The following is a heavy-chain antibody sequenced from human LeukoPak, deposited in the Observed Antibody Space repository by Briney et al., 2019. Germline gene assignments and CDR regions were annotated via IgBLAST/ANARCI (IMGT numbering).Heavy chain of an antibody. D-gene: IGHD6-6*01. CDR1: GFTFSSYS. CDR3: ATSRRDSQYYFNP. J-gene: IGHJ4*02. CDR2: ISSSSSYI. V-gene: IGHV3-21*01. Sequence: GGSLRLSCAASGFTFSSYSMNWVRQAPGKGLEWVSSISSSSSYIYYADPVKGRFTISRDNAKSSLTLQMDSLRAEDTAVYYCATSRRDSQYYFNPWGQGTLVIVSS.